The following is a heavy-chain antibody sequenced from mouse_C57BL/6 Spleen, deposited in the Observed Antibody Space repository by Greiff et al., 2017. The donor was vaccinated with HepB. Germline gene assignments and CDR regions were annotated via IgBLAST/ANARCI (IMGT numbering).Heavy chain of an antibody. CDR3: AGGGGRDWTFDF. CDR2: INPSNGGT. CDR1: GYTFTSYW. J-gene: IGHJ1*03. D-gene: IGHD1-1*01. Sequence: QVQLQQPGTELVKPGASVKLSCKASGYTFTSYWMHWVKQRPGQGLEWIGNINPSNGGTNYNEKFKSKATLTVDKSSSPAYMQLSSLTSEASAVYDGAGGGGRDWTFDFGGTGPTVPVSS. V-gene: IGHV1-53*01.